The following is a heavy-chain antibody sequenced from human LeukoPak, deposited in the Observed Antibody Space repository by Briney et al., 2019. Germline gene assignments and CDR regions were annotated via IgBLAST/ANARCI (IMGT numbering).Heavy chain of an antibody. D-gene: IGHD3-3*01. CDR2: INTDGSST. J-gene: IGHJ4*02. CDR1: GFTFSSYW. Sequence: GGSLRLSCATSGFTFSSYWMHWVRQAPGEGLVWVSRINTDGSSTSYADSVKGRFTISRDNAKNTLYLQMNSLRAEDTAVYYCARQSSVEDWGQGTLVTASS. V-gene: IGHV3-74*01. CDR3: ARQSSVED.